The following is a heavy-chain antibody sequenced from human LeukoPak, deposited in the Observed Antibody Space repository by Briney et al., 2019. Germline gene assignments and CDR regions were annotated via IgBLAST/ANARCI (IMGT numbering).Heavy chain of an antibody. J-gene: IGHJ4*02. D-gene: IGHD6-13*01. V-gene: IGHV4-39*01. CDR1: GGSISSSSYY. Sequence: PSETLSLTCTVSGGSISSSSYYWGWIRQPPGKGLEWIGSIYYSGSTYYNPSLKSRVTISVDTSKNQFSLKLSSVTAADTAVYYCARLVLWQQDTGGFDYWGQGTLVTVSS. CDR2: IYYSGST. CDR3: ARLVLWQQDTGGFDY.